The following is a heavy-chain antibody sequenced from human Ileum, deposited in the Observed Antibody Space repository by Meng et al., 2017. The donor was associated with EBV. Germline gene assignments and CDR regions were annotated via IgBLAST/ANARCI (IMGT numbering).Heavy chain of an antibody. CDR3: ARVGQWLPIDY. CDR1: GGSISSSNW. J-gene: IGHJ4*02. V-gene: IGHV4-4*02. CDR2: IYHSGNT. Sequence: GQWQESGPGLGKPSGTLSLTCAVSGGSISSSNWWSWVRQPPGKGLEWIGEIYHSGNTNYNPSLKSRVTISVDKSKNQFSLYLSSVTAADTAAYYCARVGQWLPIDYWGQGTLVTVSS. D-gene: IGHD6-19*01.